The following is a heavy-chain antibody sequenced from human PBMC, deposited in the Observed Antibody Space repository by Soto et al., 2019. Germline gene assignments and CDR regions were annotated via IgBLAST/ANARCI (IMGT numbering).Heavy chain of an antibody. V-gene: IGHV3-74*01. CDR2: INSDGRST. CDR1: GFTFSSYW. D-gene: IGHD3-22*01. CDR3: ARKYNYESSGYYY. J-gene: IGHJ4*02. Sequence: EVQLVESGGGLVQPGGSLRLSCADSGFTFSSYWMHWVRQAPGKGLVWVSRINSDGRSTNYADSVKGRFTISRDNAKNTLYLQMNSLRVEDTAVYYCARKYNYESSGYYYWGQGTLVTVSS.